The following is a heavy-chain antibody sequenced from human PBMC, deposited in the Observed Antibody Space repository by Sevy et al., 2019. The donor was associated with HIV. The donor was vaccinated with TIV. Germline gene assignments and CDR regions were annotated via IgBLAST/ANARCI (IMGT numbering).Heavy chain of an antibody. D-gene: IGHD6-19*01. Sequence: GGSLRLSRAASGFTFSSYAMSWVRQAPGKGLEWVSAISGSGGSTYYADSVKGRFTISRDNSKNTLYLQMNSLRAEDTAVYYCAKGYEGIAVAGTDVWGKGTTVTVSS. V-gene: IGHV3-23*01. CDR1: GFTFSSYA. CDR3: AKGYEGIAVAGTDV. CDR2: ISGSGGST. J-gene: IGHJ6*04.